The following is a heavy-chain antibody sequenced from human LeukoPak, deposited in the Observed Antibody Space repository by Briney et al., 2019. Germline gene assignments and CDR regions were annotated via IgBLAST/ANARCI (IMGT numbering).Heavy chain of an antibody. CDR3: ARAGRYYYGSGSLYYYYYHYMDV. J-gene: IGHJ6*03. CDR2: IYSGGST. V-gene: IGHV3-53*01. Sequence: PGGSLRLSCAASGFTVSSNYMSWVRQAPGKGLEWVSVIYSGGSTYYADSVKGRFTISRDNSKNTLYLQMNSLRAEDTAVYYCARAGRYYYGSGSLYYYYYHYMDVWGKGTTVTVSS. CDR1: GFTVSSNY. D-gene: IGHD3-10*01.